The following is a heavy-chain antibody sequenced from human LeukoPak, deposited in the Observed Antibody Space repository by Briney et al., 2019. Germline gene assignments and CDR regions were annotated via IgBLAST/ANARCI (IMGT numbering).Heavy chain of an antibody. CDR2: MNPTSGHT. V-gene: IGHV1-8*01. D-gene: IGHD3-10*01. CDR3: ARGGKGGYYGSVSYKY. CDR1: GYTFTSYY. J-gene: IGHJ4*02. Sequence: ASVKVSCKASGYTFTSYYINWVRQATGQGLEWMGWMNPTSGHTGYEQKFQGRVTMTRDTSISTAYMELRNLRSVDTAVYYCARGGKGGYYGSVSYKYWGQGTLVTVSS.